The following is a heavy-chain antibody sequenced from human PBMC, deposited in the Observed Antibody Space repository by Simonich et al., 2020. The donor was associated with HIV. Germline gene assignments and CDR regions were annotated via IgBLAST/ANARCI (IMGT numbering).Heavy chain of an antibody. D-gene: IGHD1-26*01. V-gene: IGHV4-34*01. Sequence: QVQLQQWGAGLLKPSETLSLTCAVYGGSLSGYFWSWIRQPPGKGLEWIGEINHRGSTNSNPSLKIRVTTSVDTSKNQFSLKLSSVTAADTAVYYCARLKVVGTTNVLYYFDYWGQGTLVTVSS. CDR2: INHRGST. CDR3: ARLKVVGTTNVLYYFDY. CDR1: GGSLSGYF. J-gene: IGHJ4*02.